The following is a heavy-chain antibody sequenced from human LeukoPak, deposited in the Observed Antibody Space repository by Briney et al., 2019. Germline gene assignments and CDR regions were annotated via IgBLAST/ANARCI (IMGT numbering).Heavy chain of an antibody. CDR3: ARGYSTGHYYTEYFDY. D-gene: IGHD3-22*01. J-gene: IGHJ4*02. CDR1: GFIFNIYS. V-gene: IGHV3-48*01. CDR2: ISSSSTTI. Sequence: PGGSLRLSCAASGFIFNIYSVIWVRQAPGRGLEWVSYISSSSTTIYYADSVKGRFTISRDNAKNSLYLQMNSLRVEDTAVYYCARGYSTGHYYTEYFDYCGQGTLVTVSS.